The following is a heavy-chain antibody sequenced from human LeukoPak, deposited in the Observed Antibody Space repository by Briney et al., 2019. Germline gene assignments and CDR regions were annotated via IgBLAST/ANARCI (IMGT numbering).Heavy chain of an antibody. V-gene: IGHV4-34*01. CDR3: ARDLNCSGGSCYRFDY. D-gene: IGHD2-15*01. CDR1: GGSISSYY. J-gene: IGHJ4*02. CDR2: INHSGST. Sequence: SETLSLTCTVSGGSISSYYWSRIRQPPGKGLEWIGEINHSGSTNYNPSLKSRVTISVDTSKNQFSLKLSSVTAADTAVYYCARDLNCSGGSCYRFDYWGQGTLVTVSS.